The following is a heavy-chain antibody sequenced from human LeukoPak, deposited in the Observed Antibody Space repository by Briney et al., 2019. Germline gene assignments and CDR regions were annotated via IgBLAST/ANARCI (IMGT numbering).Heavy chain of an antibody. D-gene: IGHD6-19*01. V-gene: IGHV3-30*02. CDR2: IRYDGSNK. J-gene: IGHJ4*02. CDR1: GFTFSSYG. CDR3: ARGARGSGWRGFDY. Sequence: GGSLRLSCAASGFTFSSYGMHWVRQAPGKGLEWVAFIRYDGSNKYSADSVKGRFTISRDNSKNTLYLQMNSLRAEDTAVYYCARGARGSGWRGFDYWGQGTLVTVSS.